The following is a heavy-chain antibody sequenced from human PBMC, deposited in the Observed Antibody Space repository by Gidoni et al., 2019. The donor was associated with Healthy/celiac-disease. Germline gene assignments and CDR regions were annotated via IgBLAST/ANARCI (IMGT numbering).Heavy chain of an antibody. CDR2: INPNSGGT. D-gene: IGHD3-9*01. J-gene: IGHJ4*02. CDR3: ARVGTGYSPDFDY. CDR1: GYTFTGYY. V-gene: IGHV1-2*02. Sequence: QVQLVQSGAEVTTPAASVKVSCTASGYTFTGYYMHWVRQAPGQGLEWMGWINPNSGGTNYAQKFPGRVTMTRDTSISTAYMELSRLRSDDTAVYYCARVGTGYSPDFDYWGQVTLVTVSS.